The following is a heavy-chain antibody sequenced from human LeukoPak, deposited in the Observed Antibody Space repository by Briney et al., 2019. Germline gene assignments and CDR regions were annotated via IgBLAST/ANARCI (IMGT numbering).Heavy chain of an antibody. D-gene: IGHD3-3*01. V-gene: IGHV1-46*01. CDR1: GYTFTSYY. CDR3: ARPNYDFWSGYPLQYNWFDP. CDR2: INPSGGST. J-gene: IGHJ5*02. Sequence: ASVKVSCKASGYTFTSYYMHWVRQAPGQGLEWMGIINPSGGSTSYAQKFQGRVTMTRDTSTSTVYMELSSLRSEDTAVYYCARPNYDFWSGYPLQYNWFDPWGQGTLVTVSS.